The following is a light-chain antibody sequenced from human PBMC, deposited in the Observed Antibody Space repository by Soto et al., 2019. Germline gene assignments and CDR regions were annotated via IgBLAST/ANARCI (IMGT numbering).Light chain of an antibody. Sequence: QSALTQPRSVSGSPGQSVTISCTGTSSDVGNYNYVSWYQQHPGKAPKVMIHDVSKRPSGVPDRFSGSKSGNTASLTISGLQAEDEAEYYCCSYAGRYIWVFGGGTKLTVL. CDR2: DVS. J-gene: IGLJ3*02. V-gene: IGLV2-11*01. CDR1: SSDVGNYNY. CDR3: CSYAGRYIWV.